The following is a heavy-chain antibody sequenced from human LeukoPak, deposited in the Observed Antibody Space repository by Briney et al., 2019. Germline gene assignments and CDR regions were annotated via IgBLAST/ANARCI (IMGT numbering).Heavy chain of an antibody. J-gene: IGHJ4*01. Sequence: ASVKVSCKASGYTFIGYYMHWVRQAPGQGLEWMGWINPNSGGTNYAQKFQGRVTMTRDTSISTAYMELSRLRPDDTAVYYCDRSPGSGYYYGDDWGQGTLVTVSS. CDR3: DRSPGSGYYYGDD. D-gene: IGHD3-22*01. CDR1: GYTFIGYY. V-gene: IGHV1-2*02. CDR2: INPNSGGT.